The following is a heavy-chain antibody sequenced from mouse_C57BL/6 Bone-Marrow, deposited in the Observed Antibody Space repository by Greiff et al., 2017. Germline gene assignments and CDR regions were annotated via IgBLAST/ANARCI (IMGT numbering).Heavy chain of an antibody. V-gene: IGHV3-1*01. CDR2: ISYSGST. J-gene: IGHJ3*01. Sequence: EVKLVESGPGMVKPSQSLSLTCTVTGYSITSGYDWHWIRHFPGNKLAWMGYISYSGSTNYNPSLKSRISITHDTSKNHFFLKLNSVTTEDTATYYCARGGGAWFAYWGQGTLVTVSA. CDR3: ARGGGAWFAY. CDR1: GYSITSGYD.